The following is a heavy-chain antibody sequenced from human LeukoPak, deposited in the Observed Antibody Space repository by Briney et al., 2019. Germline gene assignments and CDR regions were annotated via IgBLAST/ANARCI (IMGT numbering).Heavy chain of an antibody. CDR3: ARGGLGSAFDN. D-gene: IGHD6-19*01. V-gene: IGHV3-23*01. Sequence: ESGGSLRLSCAASGFTFSSYALSWVRQAPGKGLEYVSAISGSGGSTYSADSLKGRFTISRDNSKNTLYLQINSLRADDTAVFYCARGGLGSAFDNWGQGTLVTVSS. J-gene: IGHJ4*02. CDR2: ISGSGGST. CDR1: GFTFSSYA.